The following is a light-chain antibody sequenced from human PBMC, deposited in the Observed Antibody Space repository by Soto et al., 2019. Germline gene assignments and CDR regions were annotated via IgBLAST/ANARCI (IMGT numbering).Light chain of an antibody. J-gene: IGKJ4*01. CDR1: QSISNY. Sequence: DIQMTQSPSSLSASVGDRVIITCRTRQSISNYLNWYQHKPGKAPKVLISAASNLQSGVPSRFSGSGSGTVFTLTISSLQPEDFATYFCQQSYTLSPLTFGGGTKVDIK. CDR3: QQSYTLSPLT. V-gene: IGKV1-39*01. CDR2: AAS.